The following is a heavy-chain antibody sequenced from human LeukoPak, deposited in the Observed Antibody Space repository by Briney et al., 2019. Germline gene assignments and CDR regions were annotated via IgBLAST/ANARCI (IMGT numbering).Heavy chain of an antibody. CDR3: ARVYDSSGYPGVDY. Sequence: PSETLSLTCAVYGGSFSGYYWSWIRQPPGKGLEWIGEINHSGSTNYNPSLKSRVTISVDTSKNQISLKLSSVTAADTAVYYCARVYDSSGYPGVDYWGQGTLVTVSS. V-gene: IGHV4-34*01. J-gene: IGHJ4*02. D-gene: IGHD3-22*01. CDR2: INHSGST. CDR1: GGSFSGYY.